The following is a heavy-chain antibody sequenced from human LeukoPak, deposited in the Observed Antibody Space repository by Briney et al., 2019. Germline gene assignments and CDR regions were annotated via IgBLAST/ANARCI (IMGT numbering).Heavy chain of an antibody. V-gene: IGHV5-51*01. CDR3: ARLGDLYGDYGIHDY. CDR1: GYRFISYW. Sequence: GESLKISCQGSGYRFISYWIGWVRQMPGKGLEWMGIIYPGDSDTRYSPSFQGQVTISADKSISTAYLQWSSLKASDTAMYYCARLGDLYGDYGIHDYWGQGTLVTVSS. CDR2: IYPGDSDT. D-gene: IGHD4-17*01. J-gene: IGHJ4*02.